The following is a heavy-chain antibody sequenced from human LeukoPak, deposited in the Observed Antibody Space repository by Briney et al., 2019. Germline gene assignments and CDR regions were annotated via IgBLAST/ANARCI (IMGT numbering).Heavy chain of an antibody. CDR2: IHHSGNT. CDR1: GGSISISSSY. V-gene: IGHV4-39*01. D-gene: IGHD3-10*01. Sequence: PSETLSLPCTVSGGSISISSSYWGWIRQPPGKGLEWIGSIHHSGNTYYNPFLKSRVIISVDTSKNQFSLKVTSVTAADTAVYYCARSRPLFYWGQGTLVTVSS. J-gene: IGHJ4*02. CDR3: ARSRPLFY.